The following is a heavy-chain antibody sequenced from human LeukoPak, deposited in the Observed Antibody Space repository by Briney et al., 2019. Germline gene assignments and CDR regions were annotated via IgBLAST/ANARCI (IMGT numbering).Heavy chain of an antibody. J-gene: IGHJ4*02. CDR1: AVTFRTYS. CDR3: ARGLDYGCDSGN. V-gene: IGHV3-21*01. CDR2: ISPSGTYI. Sequence: GGSLRLSCAASAVTFRTYSMNWVRQTPGKGLEWVSSISPSGTYIYYADLVKGRFTISRDNAKNSLSLHMNSLRVDDTALYYCARGLDYGCDSGNWGQGTLVTVSS. D-gene: IGHD4-17*01.